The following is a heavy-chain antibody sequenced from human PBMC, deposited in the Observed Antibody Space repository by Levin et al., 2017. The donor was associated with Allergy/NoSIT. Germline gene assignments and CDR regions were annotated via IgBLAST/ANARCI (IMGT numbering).Heavy chain of an antibody. D-gene: IGHD6-13*01. CDR2: ITGSGGST. CDR3: ANSEYSSSWYSYYFDY. V-gene: IGHV3-23*01. CDR1: GFTFSSYA. Sequence: GESLKISCAASGFTFSSYAMSWVRQAPGKGLEWVSAITGSGGSTYYADSVKGRFTISRDNSKNMLYLQMNSLRAEDTAVYYCANSEYSSSWYSYYFDYWGQGTLVTVSS. J-gene: IGHJ4*02.